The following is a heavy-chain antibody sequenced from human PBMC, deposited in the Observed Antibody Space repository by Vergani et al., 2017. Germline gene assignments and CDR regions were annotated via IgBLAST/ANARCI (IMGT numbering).Heavy chain of an antibody. CDR3: ARGGYGSGSYTTRNFYYYYGMDV. CDR1: GGTFSSYA. J-gene: IGHJ6*02. Sequence: QVQLVQSGAEVKKPGSSVKVSCKASGGTFSSYAISWVRQAPGQGLEWMGGINPNSGGTNYAQKFQGRVTMTRDTSISTAYMELSRLRSDDTAVYYCARGGYGSGSYTTRNFYYYYGMDVWGQGTTVTVSS. D-gene: IGHD3-10*01. V-gene: IGHV1-2*02. CDR2: INPNSGGT.